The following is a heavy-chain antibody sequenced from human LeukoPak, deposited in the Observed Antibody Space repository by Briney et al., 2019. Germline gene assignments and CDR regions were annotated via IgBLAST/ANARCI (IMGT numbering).Heavy chain of an antibody. D-gene: IGHD5-24*01. CDR3: ARRERWLQQQVFDY. J-gene: IGHJ4*02. V-gene: IGHV4-34*01. CDR1: GGSFSGYY. Sequence: SETLSLTCAVYGGSFSGYYWSWIRQPPGKGLEWIGEINHSGSTNYNPSLKSRVTISVDTSKNQFSLKLSSVTAADTAVYYCARRERWLQQQVFDYWGQGTLVTVSS. CDR2: INHSGST.